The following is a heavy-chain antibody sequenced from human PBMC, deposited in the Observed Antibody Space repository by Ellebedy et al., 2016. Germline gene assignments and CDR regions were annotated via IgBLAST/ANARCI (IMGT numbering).Heavy chain of an antibody. CDR3: RQGHYADF. Sequence: GGSLRLXXTASGLNFNTFFMSWVRQAPGKGLEWVSTISAGSDITRLADSVKGRFTISRDSSKNSVYLRMNNLRVEDTAVYYCRQGHYADFWGQGTLVTVSS. J-gene: IGHJ4*02. CDR2: ISAGSDIT. V-gene: IGHV3-23*01. CDR1: GLNFNTFF.